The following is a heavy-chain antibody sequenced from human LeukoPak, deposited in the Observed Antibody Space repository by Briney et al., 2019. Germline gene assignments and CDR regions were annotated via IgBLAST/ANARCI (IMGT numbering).Heavy chain of an antibody. Sequence: SETLSLTCTVSGRSLESCYWSWIRQPPGKGLEWIGSIPYSGSASYNPSLKSRVIISIDTAKNQLSLEVRPGTAANTAVYYCARPARDGDYYYWGQGTLVTVSS. CDR3: ARPARDGDYYY. CDR1: GRSLESCY. V-gene: IGHV4-59*05. CDR2: IPYSGSA. D-gene: IGHD2/OR15-2a*01. J-gene: IGHJ4*02.